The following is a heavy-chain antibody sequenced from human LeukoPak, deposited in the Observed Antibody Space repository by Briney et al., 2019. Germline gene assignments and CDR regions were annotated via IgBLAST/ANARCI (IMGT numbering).Heavy chain of an antibody. J-gene: IGHJ4*02. D-gene: IGHD4-23*01. CDR3: ARGRPHGNDY. Sequence: GGSLRLSCTASGFTFSSYWMNWVRQAPGKGLVWVSRIASDRSSTTYADSVKGRFSISRDNAKNTLYLQMNSLRVEDTAVYYCARGRPHGNDYWGQGTLVTVSS. CDR1: GFTFSSYW. CDR2: IASDRSST. V-gene: IGHV3-74*01.